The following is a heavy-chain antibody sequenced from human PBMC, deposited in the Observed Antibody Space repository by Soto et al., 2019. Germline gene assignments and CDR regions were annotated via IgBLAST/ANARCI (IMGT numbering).Heavy chain of an antibody. D-gene: IGHD3-9*01. V-gene: IGHV1-24*01. CDR2: FDPEDGET. CDR3: ATDSLRYFDWLLLFDY. Sequence: ASMKVSCKVSGYTLTELSMHWVRQAPGKGLEWMGGFDPEDGETIYAQKFQGRVTMTEDTSTDTAYMELSSLRSEDTAVYYCATDSLRYFDWLLLFDYWGQGTLVTVSS. J-gene: IGHJ4*02. CDR1: GYTLTELS.